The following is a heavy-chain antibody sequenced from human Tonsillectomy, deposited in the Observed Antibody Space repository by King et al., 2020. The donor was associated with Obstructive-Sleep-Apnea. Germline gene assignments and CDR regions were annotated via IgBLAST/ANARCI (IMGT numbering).Heavy chain of an antibody. CDR1: GYTFTSYA. Sequence: VQLVESGSELKKPGASVKVSCTASGYTFTSYAMNWVRQAPGHGLEWMGWINTNTGNPTYAQGFTGRFVFSLDTSVSTAYLQISSLKAEDTAVYYCARGRQLVPYYYYGMDVWGQGTTVTVSS. CDR2: INTNTGNP. J-gene: IGHJ6*02. D-gene: IGHD6-13*01. CDR3: ARGRQLVPYYYYGMDV. V-gene: IGHV7-4-1*02.